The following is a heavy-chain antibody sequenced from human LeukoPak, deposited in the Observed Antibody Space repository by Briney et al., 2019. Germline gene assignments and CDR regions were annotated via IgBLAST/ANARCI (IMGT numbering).Heavy chain of an antibody. J-gene: IGHJ6*03. CDR2: IYSGDST. CDR1: GFTFSSYA. V-gene: IGHV3-66*02. CDR3: ARDRNDYYYYYMDV. D-gene: IGHD1-14*01. Sequence: GGSLRLSCAASGFTFSSYAMTWVRQAPGKGLEWVSVIYSGDSTYYADSVKGRFTISRDNSKNTLYLQMNSLRAEDTAVYYCARDRNDYYYYYMDVWGKGTTVTVSS.